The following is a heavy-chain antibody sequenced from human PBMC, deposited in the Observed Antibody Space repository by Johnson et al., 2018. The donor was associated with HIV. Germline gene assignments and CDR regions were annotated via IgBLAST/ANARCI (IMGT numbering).Heavy chain of an antibody. J-gene: IGHJ3*02. CDR3: ARDRGSMPAVAFDI. CDR2: TRNKANSYTT. V-gene: IGHV3-72*01. CDR1: GFTFSDHY. Sequence: EQLVESGGGLVQPGGSLRLSCAASGFTFSDHYMDWVRQAPGKGLEWVGRTRNKANSYTTEYAASVKGRFTISRDDSKNSLYLQMNSLRAEDTAVYYCARDRGSMPAVAFDIWGQGTMVTVSS. D-gene: IGHD2-2*01.